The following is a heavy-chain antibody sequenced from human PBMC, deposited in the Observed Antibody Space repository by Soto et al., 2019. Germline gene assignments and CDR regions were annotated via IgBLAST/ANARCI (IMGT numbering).Heavy chain of an antibody. V-gene: IGHV3-48*03. J-gene: IGHJ4*02. Sequence: GGSLIRSGLGSGFTFSTYEMQWVRQAPGKGLEWVSYISSGGSTIFYGESVKGRFTVSRDNDRSSLYLQMNSLRVEDSGVYYCARIGTVLTPDDSWGQGTLVTVSS. CDR1: GFTFSTYE. CDR3: ARIGTVLTPDDS. CDR2: ISSGGSTI. D-gene: IGHD2-21*02.